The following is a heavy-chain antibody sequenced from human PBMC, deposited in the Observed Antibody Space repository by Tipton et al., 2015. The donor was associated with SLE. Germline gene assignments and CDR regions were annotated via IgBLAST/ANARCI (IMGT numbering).Heavy chain of an antibody. D-gene: IGHD4-11*01. CDR1: GGSISSGGYY. CDR2: IYYSGST. Sequence: TLSLTCTVSGGSISSGGYYWSWIRQHPGKGLEWIGYIYYSGSTYYNPSLKSRVTISVDTSKNQFSLKLRSVTAADTAVYYRARDRLHGWFDPWGQGTLVTVSS. CDR3: ARDRLHGWFDP. V-gene: IGHV4-31*03. J-gene: IGHJ5*02.